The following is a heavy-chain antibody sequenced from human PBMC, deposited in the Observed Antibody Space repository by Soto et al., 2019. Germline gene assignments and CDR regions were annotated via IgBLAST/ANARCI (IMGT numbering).Heavy chain of an antibody. CDR3: ARHKRSGTLTSYYDS. J-gene: IGHJ4*02. CDR2: IFYSGST. CDR1: GDSISSSNYY. D-gene: IGHD1-26*01. Sequence: QLLESGPGLVKPSETLSLTCTVSGDSISSSNYYWGWIRQPPGKGLQWIGSIFYSGSTYFNPSLKSRVTISVDTSKNQFSLKLSSVTAADTAVYYCARHKRSGTLTSYYDSWGQGTLVIVSS. V-gene: IGHV4-39*01.